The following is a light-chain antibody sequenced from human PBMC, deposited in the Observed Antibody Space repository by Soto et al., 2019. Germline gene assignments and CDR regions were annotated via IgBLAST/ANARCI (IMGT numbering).Light chain of an antibody. CDR3: QQSYSTPFT. J-gene: IGKJ4*01. Sequence: DIPMTQSPSSLSASVGDRVTITCRASQSISSYLNWYQQKPGKAPKLLIYAASSLQSGVPSRFSGSGSGTDFTLTISSLQPEDFATYYCQQSYSTPFTFCGGTKVEIK. V-gene: IGKV1-39*01. CDR1: QSISSY. CDR2: AAS.